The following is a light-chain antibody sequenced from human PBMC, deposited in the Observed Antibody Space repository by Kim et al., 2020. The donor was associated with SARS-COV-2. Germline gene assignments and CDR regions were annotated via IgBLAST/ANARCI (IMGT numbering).Light chain of an antibody. J-gene: IGLJ2*01. CDR1: KLVDKY. CDR3: QAWDSNTVV. Sequence: SYELTQPPSVSVSPGQTASITCSGDKLVDKYVCWHQQKPGQSPVLVIYQDNKRPSGIPERFSGSNSGNTATLTISGTQAMDEADYYCQAWDSNTVVFGGG. CDR2: QDN. V-gene: IGLV3-1*01.